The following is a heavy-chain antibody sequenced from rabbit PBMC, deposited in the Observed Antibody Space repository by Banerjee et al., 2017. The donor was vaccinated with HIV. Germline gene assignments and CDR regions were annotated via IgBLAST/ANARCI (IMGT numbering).Heavy chain of an antibody. CDR3: ARDDGSIVFWDL. Sequence: QEQLEESGGDLVKPEGSLTLTCTASGFSFNSSYWICWVRQAPGKGLEWIACIYAGSSGSTYYASWAKGRFTISKTSSTTVTLQMTSLTAADTATYFCARDDGSIVFWDLWGPGTLVTVS. J-gene: IGHJ6*01. CDR1: GFSFNSSYW. D-gene: IGHD4-2*01. CDR2: IYAGSSGST. V-gene: IGHV1S45*01.